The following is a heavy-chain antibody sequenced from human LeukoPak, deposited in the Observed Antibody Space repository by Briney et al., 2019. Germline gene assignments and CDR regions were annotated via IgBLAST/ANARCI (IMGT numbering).Heavy chain of an antibody. Sequence: PSETLSLTCAVYGGSFSGYYWSWIRQPPGKGLEWIGEINHSGSTNYNPSLKSRVTISVDTSKNQFSLKLSSVTAADTAVYYCARGGRLGYCGSTSCYPLDYWGQGTLVTVSS. J-gene: IGHJ4*02. CDR1: GGSFSGYY. CDR3: ARGGRLGYCGSTSCYPLDY. CDR2: INHSGST. D-gene: IGHD2-2*01. V-gene: IGHV4-34*01.